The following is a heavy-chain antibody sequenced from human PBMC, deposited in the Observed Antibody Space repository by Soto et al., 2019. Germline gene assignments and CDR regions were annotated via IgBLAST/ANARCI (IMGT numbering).Heavy chain of an antibody. CDR2: VNSDGSTT. CDR1: GFTFSNYW. CDR3: ASNYAYAEGYYYYGIDV. D-gene: IGHD3-16*01. J-gene: IGHJ6*04. Sequence: EVQLVESGGGLVQPGGSLRLSCAASGFTFSNYWMHWVRQAPGKGLVWVSRVNSDGSTTNYADSVKGRFTISRDNAKNTLHLQMNSLGDEDTAVYYCASNYAYAEGYYYYGIDVWGEGTTVTVSS. V-gene: IGHV3-74*01.